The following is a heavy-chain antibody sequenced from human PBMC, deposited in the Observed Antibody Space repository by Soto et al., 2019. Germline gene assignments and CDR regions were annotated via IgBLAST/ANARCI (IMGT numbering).Heavy chain of an antibody. CDR2: IIPIFGTA. CDR1: GGTFSSYA. J-gene: IGHJ4*02. CDR3: ARGHMRMGATQNPPYYFDY. V-gene: IGHV1-69*13. Sequence: ASVKVSCKASGGTFSSYAISWVRQAPGQGLEWMGGIIPIFGTANYAQKFQGRVTITADESTSTAYMELSSLRSEDTAVYYCARGHMRMGATQNPPYYFDYWGQGTLVTVSS. D-gene: IGHD1-26*01.